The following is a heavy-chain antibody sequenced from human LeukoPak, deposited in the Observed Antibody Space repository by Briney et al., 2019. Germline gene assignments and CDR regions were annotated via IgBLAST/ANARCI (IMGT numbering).Heavy chain of an antibody. CDR2: IFVDRPGL. CDR3: TREGGSTDAGF. Sequence: PGCAVRLSCEASGFSFSASSMNWVRQAPGKGLEWVSSIFVDRPGLYYADSVKGRFTISRDNGKNSVYLEMNRLRDDDTGVYYCTREGGSTDAGFWGQGDLVTVSS. V-gene: IGHV3-21*06. CDR1: GFSFSASS. D-gene: IGHD5/OR15-5a*01. J-gene: IGHJ4*02.